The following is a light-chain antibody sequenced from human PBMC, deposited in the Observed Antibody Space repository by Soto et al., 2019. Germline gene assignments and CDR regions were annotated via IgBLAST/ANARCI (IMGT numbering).Light chain of an antibody. CDR2: EVT. CDR1: TSDVGGYNY. V-gene: IGLV2-23*02. CDR3: CSSGGSPTYV. Sequence: QSALTQPASVSGSLGQSITISCTGTTSDVGGYNYVSWYQQHPGKAPILMIYEVTNRPSGVSNRFSGSKSGNTASLTISGLKVEDEADYYCCSSGGSPTYVFGTGTKLTVL. J-gene: IGLJ1*01.